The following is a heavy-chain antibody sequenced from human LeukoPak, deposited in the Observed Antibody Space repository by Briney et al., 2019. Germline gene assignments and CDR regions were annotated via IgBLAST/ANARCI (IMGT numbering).Heavy chain of an antibody. Sequence: GASVKVSCKASGYTFTGYYMHWVRQAPGQGLEWMGRINPNSGGTNYAQKFQGRVTMTRDTSISTAYMELSRLRSDDTAVYYCASLTSGVRGVIVDYWGQGTLVTVSS. D-gene: IGHD3-10*01. CDR3: ASLTSGVRGVIVDY. CDR1: GYTFTGYY. CDR2: INPNSGGT. J-gene: IGHJ4*02. V-gene: IGHV1-2*06.